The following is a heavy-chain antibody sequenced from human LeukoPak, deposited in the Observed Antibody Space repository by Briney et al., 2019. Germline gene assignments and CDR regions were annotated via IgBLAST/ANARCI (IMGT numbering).Heavy chain of an antibody. CDR2: IDPSDSDI. J-gene: IGHJ4*02. D-gene: IGHD7-27*01. CDR3: ARQTAMGRSGDY. CDR1: GYSFTSYW. V-gene: IGHV5-51*01. Sequence: RAGESLKISCKASGYSFTSYWIGWVRQMPGKGLEWMGIIDPSDSDIRYTPSFQGQVTISADKSLSTADLQWNSLKASDTAIYYCARQTAMGRSGDYWGQGTLVTVSS.